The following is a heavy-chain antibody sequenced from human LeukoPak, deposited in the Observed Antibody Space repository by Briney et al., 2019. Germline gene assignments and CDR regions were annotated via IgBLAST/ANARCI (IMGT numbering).Heavy chain of an antibody. Sequence: ASVKVSCKAFGYTFISYYMNWVRQAPGQGLEWMGIINPSGGSTSYAQKFQGRVTMTRDTSTSTVYMELSSLRSEDTAVYSCARGRLSTVVSPLWDWGQGTLVTVSS. V-gene: IGHV1-46*01. CDR3: ARGRLSTVVSPLWD. J-gene: IGHJ4*02. CDR2: INPSGGST. CDR1: GYTFISYY. D-gene: IGHD4-23*01.